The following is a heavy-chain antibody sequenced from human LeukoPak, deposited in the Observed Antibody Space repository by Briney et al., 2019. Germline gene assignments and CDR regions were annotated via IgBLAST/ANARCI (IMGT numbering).Heavy chain of an antibody. Sequence: GGSLRLSCAASGFTFSSYAMSWVRQTPGKGLEWVSAISGSGGSTYYADSVKGRFTISRDNSKNTLYVQVNSLGTEDTAAYYCAKGSYYDSSGSFYFDYWGQGTLVTVSS. J-gene: IGHJ4*02. CDR1: GFTFSSYA. D-gene: IGHD3-22*01. CDR3: AKGSYYDSSGSFYFDY. V-gene: IGHV3-23*01. CDR2: ISGSGGST.